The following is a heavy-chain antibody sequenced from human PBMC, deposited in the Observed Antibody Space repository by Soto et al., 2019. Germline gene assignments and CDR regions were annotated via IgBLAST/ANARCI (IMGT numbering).Heavy chain of an antibody. Sequence: QVQLVQSGAEVKKPGASVKVSCKASGYTFTSYYMHWVRLAPGQGLEWMGIINPDGGGTSYAQQFQGRVIMTRDTSTSTVYMEMSRLRSEDTVVYYCAVGGNYLSMDVWGQGTTVTVSS. J-gene: IGHJ6*02. V-gene: IGHV1-46*01. CDR3: AVGGNYLSMDV. CDR2: INPDGGGT. D-gene: IGHD4-4*01. CDR1: GYTFTSYY.